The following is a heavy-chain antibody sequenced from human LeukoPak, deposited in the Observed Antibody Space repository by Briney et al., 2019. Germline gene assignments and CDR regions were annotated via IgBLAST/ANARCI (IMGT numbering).Heavy chain of an antibody. Sequence: PSETLSLTCTVSGGSISSSSYYWGWIRQPPGKGLEWIGSIYYSGSTYYNPSLKSRVTISVDTSKNQFSLKLSSVTAADTAVYYCARSLPGRVRYCSSTSCYRPFDYWGQGTLVTVSS. CDR3: ARSLPGRVRYCSSTSCYRPFDY. CDR2: IYYSGST. CDR1: GGSISSSSYY. J-gene: IGHJ4*02. D-gene: IGHD2-2*01. V-gene: IGHV4-39*07.